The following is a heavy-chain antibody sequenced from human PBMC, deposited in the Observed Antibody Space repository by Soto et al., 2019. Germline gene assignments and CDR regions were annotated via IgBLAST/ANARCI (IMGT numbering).Heavy chain of an antibody. CDR3: ARALVVVPAAIGSFFDY. V-gene: IGHV4-34*01. J-gene: IGHJ4*02. Sequence: QVQLQQWGVGLLKPSETLSLTCAVYGGSFSGYYWSWIRQPPGKGLEWIGEINHSGSTNYNPSLKSRVTISVDTSKNQFSMKLSSVTAADTAVYYCARALVVVPAAIGSFFDYWGQGTLVTVSS. CDR2: INHSGST. CDR1: GGSFSGYY. D-gene: IGHD2-2*01.